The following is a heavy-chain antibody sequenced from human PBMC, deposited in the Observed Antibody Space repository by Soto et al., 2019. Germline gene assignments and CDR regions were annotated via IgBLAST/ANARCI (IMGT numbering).Heavy chain of an antibody. D-gene: IGHD2-2*01. CDR2: TSYDESST. J-gene: IGHJ6*02. Sequence: QVQLVESGGGVVQPGRSLRLSCGASGFTFSTYAIHWVRQAPGKGLEWVAVTSYDESSTYYADSVKGRFTISRDNSKNTLYLQMNSLRAEDTAVYYCAKGDCSSTSCYTHYYYYGMDVWGQGTTVTVSS. CDR3: AKGDCSSTSCYTHYYYYGMDV. CDR1: GFTFSTYA. V-gene: IGHV3-30-3*01.